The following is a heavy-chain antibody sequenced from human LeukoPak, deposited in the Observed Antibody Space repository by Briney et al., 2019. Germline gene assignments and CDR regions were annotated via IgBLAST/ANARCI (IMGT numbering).Heavy chain of an antibody. D-gene: IGHD4-17*01. J-gene: IGHJ5*02. Sequence: GGSLRLSCAASGFTFSSYGMHWVRQAPGKGLEWVAVIWYDGSNKYYADSVKGRFTISRDNSKNTLYLQMNSLRAEDTAVYYCARATVTRWFDPWGQGTLVTVSS. V-gene: IGHV3-33*01. CDR2: IWYDGSNK. CDR3: ARATVTRWFDP. CDR1: GFTFSSYG.